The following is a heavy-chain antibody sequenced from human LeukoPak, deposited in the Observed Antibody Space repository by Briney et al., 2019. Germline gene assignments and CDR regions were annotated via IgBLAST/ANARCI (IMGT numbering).Heavy chain of an antibody. CDR1: GFTFSSYA. D-gene: IGHD4-11*01. CDR2: ISGSGGST. V-gene: IGHV3-23*01. Sequence: PGGSLRLSCAASGFTFSSYAMSWVRQAPGEGGEWGSAISGSGGSTYYADSVKGRFTISRDNSKNTLYLQMNSLRAEDTAVYYCAKGSNLFDYWGQGTLVTVSS. CDR3: AKGSNLFDY. J-gene: IGHJ4*02.